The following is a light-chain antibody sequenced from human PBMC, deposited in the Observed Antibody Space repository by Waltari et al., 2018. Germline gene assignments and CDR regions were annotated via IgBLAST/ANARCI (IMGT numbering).Light chain of an antibody. Sequence: QSALTQPASMSGSPGQSITIPSTGTSSYGVGFNFFSWYQQYPGKAPKLIIYDVDNRPSGVSHRFSGSRSGNTASLTISGLQAEDEADYYCSSYTSVNTRFGGGTKLTVL. J-gene: IGLJ2*01. CDR3: SSYTSVNTR. V-gene: IGLV2-14*03. CDR1: SSYGVGFNF. CDR2: DVD.